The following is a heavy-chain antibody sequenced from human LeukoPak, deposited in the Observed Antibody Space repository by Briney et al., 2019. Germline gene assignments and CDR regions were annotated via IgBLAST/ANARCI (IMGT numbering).Heavy chain of an antibody. CDR3: VREVKGYGSSWYQNWFDP. CDR2: IYYGGST. Sequence: SQTLSLTCTVSGGSISSGDYYWSWIRQPPGKGLEWIGYIYYGGSTYYNPSLKSRVTTSIDTSKNQFSLKMCSVTAADTAVYYCVREVKGYGSSWYQNWFDPWGQGTLVTVSS. V-gene: IGHV4-30-4*01. CDR1: GGSISSGDYY. J-gene: IGHJ5*02. D-gene: IGHD6-13*01.